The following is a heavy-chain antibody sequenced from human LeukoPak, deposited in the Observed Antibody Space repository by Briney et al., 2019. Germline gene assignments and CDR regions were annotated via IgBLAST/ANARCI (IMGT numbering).Heavy chain of an antibody. CDR1: GYTFTSYD. Sequence: ASVKVSCKASGYTFTSYDINWVRQATGQGFEWMGWMNPNSGNTGYAQKFQGRVTMTRNTSISTAYMELSSLRSEDTAVYYCARGGPTGSSWYVVPYYYYMDVWGKGTTVTVSS. CDR3: ARGGPTGSSWYVVPYYYYMDV. D-gene: IGHD6-13*01. CDR2: MNPNSGNT. J-gene: IGHJ6*03. V-gene: IGHV1-8*01.